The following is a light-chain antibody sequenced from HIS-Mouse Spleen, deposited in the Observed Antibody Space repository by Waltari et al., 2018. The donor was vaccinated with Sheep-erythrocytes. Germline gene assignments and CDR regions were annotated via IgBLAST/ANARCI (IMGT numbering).Light chain of an antibody. CDR2: EGS. V-gene: IGLV2-23*01. Sequence: QSALTQPASVSGSPGQSITISCTGTSSAVGSYNLVSWYQQHPGKAPKLMIYEGSKRPSGVSNRFSGSKSGNTASLTISGLQAEDEADYYCCSHAGSYNHVFATGTKVTVL. CDR3: CSHAGSYNHV. J-gene: IGLJ1*01. CDR1: SSAVGSYNL.